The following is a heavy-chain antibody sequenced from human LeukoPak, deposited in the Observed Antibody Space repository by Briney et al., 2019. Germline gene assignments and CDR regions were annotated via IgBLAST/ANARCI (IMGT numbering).Heavy chain of an antibody. CDR3: ARHGRGTYYDLPNRGNWFDP. D-gene: IGHD1-26*01. Sequence: PPETLSPTCALDTGSFSGYYWSWIRQPPGKGLGWIGEINHSGTTDYNPSLKSGASISVHTSQNQFSLSRGAVTAAATAGYSFARHGRGTYYDLPNRGNWFDPWGQGTLVTVSS. J-gene: IGHJ5*02. V-gene: IGHV4-34*01. CDR2: INHSGTT. CDR1: TGSFSGYY.